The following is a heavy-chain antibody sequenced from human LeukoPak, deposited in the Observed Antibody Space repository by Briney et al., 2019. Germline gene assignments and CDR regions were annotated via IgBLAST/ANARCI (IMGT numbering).Heavy chain of an antibody. CDR1: GFTFSSYA. CDR3: ARGYYDSNDSNRSNWFDP. J-gene: IGHJ5*02. V-gene: IGHV3-30-3*01. D-gene: IGHD3-22*01. CDR2: ISYDGSDK. Sequence: SGGSLRLSCAASGFTFSSYAMHWVRQAPGKGLEWVAVISYDGSDKYYADSVKGRFTISRDNSKNTLYLQMNSLRAEDTAVYYCARGYYDSNDSNRSNWFDPWGQGTLVTVSS.